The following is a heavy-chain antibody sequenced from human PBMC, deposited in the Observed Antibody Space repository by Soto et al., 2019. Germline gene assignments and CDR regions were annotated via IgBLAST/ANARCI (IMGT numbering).Heavy chain of an antibody. CDR3: ARDLSRWIYGLDV. V-gene: IGHV3-23*01. Sequence: SLRLSCAASGFTFSSYAMSWVRQAPGKGLEWVSAISGSGGSTYYADSVKGRFSITRDNANNLLYLHMNSLSAEDTAVYYCARDLSRWIYGLDVWGQGTTVTVSS. D-gene: IGHD6-19*01. CDR1: GFTFSSYA. J-gene: IGHJ6*02. CDR2: ISGSGGST.